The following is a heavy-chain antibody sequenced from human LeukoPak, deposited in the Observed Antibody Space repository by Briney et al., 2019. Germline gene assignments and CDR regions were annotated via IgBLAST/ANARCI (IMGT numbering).Heavy chain of an antibody. Sequence: ASVKVSCKASGGTFSSYALNWVRQALGQGLEWMGIINPSGGSTSYAQKFQGRVTMTRDTSTSTVYMELSSLRSEDTAVYYCAIGSYYYDSSGLDYWGQGTLVTVSS. CDR1: GGTFSSYA. J-gene: IGHJ4*02. V-gene: IGHV1-46*01. CDR3: AIGSYYYDSSGLDY. D-gene: IGHD3-22*01. CDR2: INPSGGST.